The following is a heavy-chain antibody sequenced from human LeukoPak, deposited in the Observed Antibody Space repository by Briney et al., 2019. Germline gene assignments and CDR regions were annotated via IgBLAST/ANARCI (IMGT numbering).Heavy chain of an antibody. V-gene: IGHV3-48*01. Sequence: GGSLRLSRAASGFDLSVYSMNWVRQAPGKGLEWISYITSDRNTIYYADSVRGRFTISRDNAKKSVYLELSNLRADDTAMYYCARSTEWFADYRGQGTLVTVSS. CDR2: ITSDRNTI. D-gene: IGHD3-3*01. J-gene: IGHJ4*02. CDR3: ARSTEWFADY. CDR1: GFDLSVYS.